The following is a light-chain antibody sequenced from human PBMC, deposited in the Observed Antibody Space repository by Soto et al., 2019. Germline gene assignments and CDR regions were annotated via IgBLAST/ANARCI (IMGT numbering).Light chain of an antibody. V-gene: IGLV2-23*01. Sequence: QSALTQPASLSGSPGQSVTISCTGTSSDFGTYDLVSWFQHHPAKAPKLRIYEGTKRPSGVSDRCSGSRSGNTASLTISGLQAEDEADYYCCSAAGSNVYVFGTGTKLTVL. CDR1: SSDFGTYDL. CDR3: CSAAGSNVYV. CDR2: EGT. J-gene: IGLJ1*01.